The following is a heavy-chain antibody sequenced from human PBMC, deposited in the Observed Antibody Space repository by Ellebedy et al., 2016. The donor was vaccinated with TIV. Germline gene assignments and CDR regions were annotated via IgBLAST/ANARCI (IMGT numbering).Heavy chain of an antibody. CDR2: IKQDGSEK. CDR1: GFTFSSYW. V-gene: IGHV3-7*01. CDR3: AMGPWGYYSQAAFDI. D-gene: IGHD5-12*01. J-gene: IGHJ3*02. Sequence: GESLKISCAASGFTFSSYWMSWVRQAPGKGLEWVANIKQDGSEKYYVDSVKGRFTISRDNSKNTLYLQMNSLRAEDTAVYYCAMGPWGYYSQAAFDIWGQGTMVTVSS.